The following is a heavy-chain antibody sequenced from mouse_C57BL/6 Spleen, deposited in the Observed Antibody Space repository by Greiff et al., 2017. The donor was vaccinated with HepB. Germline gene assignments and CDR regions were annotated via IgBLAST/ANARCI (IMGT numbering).Heavy chain of an antibody. V-gene: IGHV2-2*01. D-gene: IGHD1-1*01. CDR3: ASYYYGSREPQAWFAY. Sequence: QVQLKQSGPGLVQPSQSLSITCTVSGFSLTSYGVHWVRQSPGKGLEWLGVIWSGGSTDYNAAFISRLSISKDNSKSQVFFKMNSLQADDTAIYYCASYYYGSREPQAWFAYWGQGTLVTVSA. CDR1: GFSLTSYG. J-gene: IGHJ3*01. CDR2: IWSGGST.